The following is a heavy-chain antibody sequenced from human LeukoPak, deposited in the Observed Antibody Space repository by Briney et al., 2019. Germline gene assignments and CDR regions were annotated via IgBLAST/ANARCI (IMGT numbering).Heavy chain of an antibody. CDR2: IRSQGYGETT. V-gene: IGHV3-49*04. Sequence: TGGSLRLSCAASGYTFSSYAMSWVRQAPGKGLEWIGFIRSQGYGETTEYAASVKGSFIISRDDSKSVAYLQMNSLKTEDTAIYYCIRGANWGSRNYWYFDLWGRGTLVTVSS. CDR3: IRGANWGSRNYWYFDL. CDR1: GYTFSSYA. J-gene: IGHJ2*01. D-gene: IGHD7-27*01.